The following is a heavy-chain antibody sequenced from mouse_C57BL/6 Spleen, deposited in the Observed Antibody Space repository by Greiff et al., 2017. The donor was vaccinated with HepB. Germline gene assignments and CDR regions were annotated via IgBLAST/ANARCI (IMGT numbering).Heavy chain of an antibody. CDR1: GFTFSDYG. CDR2: ISSGSSTI. J-gene: IGHJ4*01. D-gene: IGHD1-1*01. CDR3: ARGALFTTPSPHAMDY. V-gene: IGHV5-17*01. Sequence: EVQGVESGGGLVKPGGSLKLSCAASGFTFSDYGMHWVRQAPEKGLEWVAYISSGSSTIYYADTVKGRFTISRDNAKNTLFLQMTSLRSEDTAMYYCARGALFTTPSPHAMDYWGQGTSVTVSS.